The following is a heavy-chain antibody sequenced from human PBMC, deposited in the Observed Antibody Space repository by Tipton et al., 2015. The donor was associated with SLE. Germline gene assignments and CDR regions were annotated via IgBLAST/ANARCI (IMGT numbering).Heavy chain of an antibody. D-gene: IGHD2-2*01. CDR1: GGSISSGDYY. CDR2: IYYSGST. V-gene: IGHV4-30-4*01. J-gene: IGHJ4*02. CDR3: ARGSAAYYFDY. Sequence: TLSLTCTVSGGSISSGDYYWSWIRQPPGKGLEWIGYIYYSGSTYYNPSLKSRVTISVDTSKNQFSLKLSPVTAADTAVYYCARGSAAYYFDYWGQGTLVTVSS.